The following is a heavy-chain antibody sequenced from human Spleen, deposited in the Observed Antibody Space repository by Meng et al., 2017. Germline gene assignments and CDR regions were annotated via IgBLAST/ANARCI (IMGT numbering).Heavy chain of an antibody. CDR2: INPKSGDT. V-gene: IGHV1-2*06. J-gene: IGHJ4*02. CDR3: ARDEDISAAGKLFGDY. Sequence: QVRRVQSGAGVKKAGAPVRVSCKPSGYNFPDYYIHWVRRAPGQGLEWMGRINPKSGDTHYAQKFQARVTMTGDTSISTAYMELSGLRSDDTAMYYCARDEDISAAGKLFGDYWGQGTLVTVSS. CDR1: GYNFPDYY. D-gene: IGHD6-13*01.